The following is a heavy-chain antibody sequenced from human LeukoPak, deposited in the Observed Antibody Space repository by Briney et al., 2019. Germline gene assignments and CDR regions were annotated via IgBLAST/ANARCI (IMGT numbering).Heavy chain of an antibody. Sequence: VASVKVSCKASGYTFSSYTINWVRPAPGQGLEWMGWINTNTGNPTYAQDYTGRFVFSLDTSVSTTYLQISRLKAEDTAVYYCASGPSYSGSNEYFDSWGQGTLVTVSS. J-gene: IGHJ4*02. V-gene: IGHV7-4-1*02. CDR2: INTNTGNP. D-gene: IGHD1-26*01. CDR3: ASGPSYSGSNEYFDS. CDR1: GYTFSSYT.